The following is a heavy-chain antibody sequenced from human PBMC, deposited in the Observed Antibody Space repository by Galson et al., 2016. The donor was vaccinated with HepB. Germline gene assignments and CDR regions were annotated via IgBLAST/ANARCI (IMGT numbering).Heavy chain of an antibody. V-gene: IGHV4-39*01. CDR3: ARHALLGAKDFHN. Sequence: LSLTCTVSGGSISNNYYWGWIRQPPGKGLEWIGSIHHGGTTYYNPSLKSRFTLSVDMSKNQFSLNLRSVTAADTAVYYCARHALLGAKDFHNWGQGTLVIVSS. CDR1: GGSISNNYY. D-gene: IGHD1-26*01. J-gene: IGHJ4*02. CDR2: IHHGGTT.